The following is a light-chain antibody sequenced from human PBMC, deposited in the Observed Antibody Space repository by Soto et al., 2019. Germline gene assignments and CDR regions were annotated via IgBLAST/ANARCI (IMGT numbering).Light chain of an antibody. J-gene: IGLJ1*01. Sequence: QALLTQPPPRSGSPGQRGTISCSGRRSTIGSHSSTSSQQPPGTAPKLLIYRNDRRPSGVPDRFSGSKSGTSASLAISGLQSEDEADYYCAAWDDSLNGYVFGTGTEVTVL. CDR2: RND. CDR1: RSTIGSHS. CDR3: AAWDDSLNGYV. V-gene: IGLV1-44*01.